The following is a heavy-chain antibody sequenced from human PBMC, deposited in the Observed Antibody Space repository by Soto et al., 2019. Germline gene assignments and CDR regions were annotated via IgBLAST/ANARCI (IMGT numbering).Heavy chain of an antibody. CDR1: GGSISSSGHY. CDR3: ARRSYGSGVDL. Sequence: PSETLSLTCTVSGGSISSSGHYWGWIRQTPGKGLEWIGNIFYSGGTHYNASFRSRVSISVDSSKNQLSLKVTSVTAADTAVYYCARRSYGSGVDLWGRGTLVTVSS. J-gene: IGHJ5*02. D-gene: IGHD3-10*01. V-gene: IGHV4-39*01. CDR2: IFYSGGT.